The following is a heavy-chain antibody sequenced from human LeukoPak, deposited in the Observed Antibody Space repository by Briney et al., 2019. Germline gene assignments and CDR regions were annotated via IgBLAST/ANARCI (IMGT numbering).Heavy chain of an antibody. CDR1: GFTFSSYA. CDR2: ISGSGGST. CDR3: VNYYDSSGSSYFDY. V-gene: IGHV3-23*01. D-gene: IGHD3-22*01. J-gene: IGHJ4*02. Sequence: GGSLRLSCAASGFTFSSYAMSWVRQAPGKGLEWVSAISGSGGSTYYADSVKGRFTISRDNSKNTLYLQMNSLRAEDTAVYYCVNYYDSSGSSYFDYWGQGTLVTVSS.